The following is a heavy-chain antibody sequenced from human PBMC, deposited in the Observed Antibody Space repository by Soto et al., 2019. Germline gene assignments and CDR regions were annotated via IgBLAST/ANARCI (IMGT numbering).Heavy chain of an antibody. V-gene: IGHV1-46*01. CDR1: GYTFTTYY. CDR3: ATEPPPSGWYKQALVFYY. D-gene: IGHD6-19*01. CDR2: ISPDGGRT. Sequence: ASVKVSCKASGYTFTTYYMHWVRQAPGQGLEWMGIISPDGGRTSYAQKFQGRVTMTRDTSTSTVYMELSSLRSEDTAVYYCATEPPPSGWYKQALVFYYWGQGTLVTVSS. J-gene: IGHJ4*02.